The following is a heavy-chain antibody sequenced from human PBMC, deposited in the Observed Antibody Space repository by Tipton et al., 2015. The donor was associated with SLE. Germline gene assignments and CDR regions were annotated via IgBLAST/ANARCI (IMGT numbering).Heavy chain of an antibody. D-gene: IGHD2-21*01. CDR3: AREASYCGGDCYPSWFDP. Sequence: LRLSCSVSGVSVTSNSYYWTWIRQPAGKGLEWIGRISSSGSPNYSPSLESRAAISVDTSKNRLSLNLSSVTAADTAVYYCAREASYCGGDCYPSWFDPWGQGTLVTVSS. CDR1: GVSVTSNSYY. CDR2: ISSSGSP. J-gene: IGHJ5*02. V-gene: IGHV4-61*02.